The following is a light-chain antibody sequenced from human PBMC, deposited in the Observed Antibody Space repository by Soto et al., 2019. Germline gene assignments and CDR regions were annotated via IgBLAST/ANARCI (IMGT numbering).Light chain of an antibody. V-gene: IGKV1-5*03. J-gene: IGKJ1*01. CDR3: PQYNSYST. CDR1: QSISSW. CDR2: KAS. Sequence: DIQMTQSPSTLSASVGDRVTITCRASQSISSWLAWYQQKPGKAPKLLIYKASSLESGVPSRFSGSGSGTEFTLTISSLQPDDFATYSCPQYNSYSTFGQGTRWIS.